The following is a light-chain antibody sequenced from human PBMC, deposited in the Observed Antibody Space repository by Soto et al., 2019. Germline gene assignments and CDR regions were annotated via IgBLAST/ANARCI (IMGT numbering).Light chain of an antibody. V-gene: IGLV1-40*01. Sequence: QSVLTQPPSLSGAPGQRVAISCTGSSANIGAGYDVQWYQQLPGAAPKLLIFGNSNRPSGVPDRFSGSRSGTSASLAITGLQAKNEADYFCQSYDISLSVSVIFGGGTKLTVL. J-gene: IGLJ2*01. CDR2: GNS. CDR1: SANIGAGYD. CDR3: QSYDISLSVSVI.